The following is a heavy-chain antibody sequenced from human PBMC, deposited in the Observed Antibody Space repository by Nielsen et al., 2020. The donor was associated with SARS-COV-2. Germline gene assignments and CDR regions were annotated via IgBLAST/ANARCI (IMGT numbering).Heavy chain of an antibody. CDR1: GFTFSTFA. CDR3: AREGPDSSSSYFDY. J-gene: IGHJ4*02. CDR2: ISHDGNTL. V-gene: IGHV3-30*04. Sequence: LSLTCAASGFTFSTFAMHWVRQAPGKGLEWVAIISHDGNTLYNVGSVKGRFTISRDNSKDTLYLQMNSLRLEDTAVYYCAREGPDSSSSYFDYWGQGTLVTVSS. D-gene: IGHD6-6*01.